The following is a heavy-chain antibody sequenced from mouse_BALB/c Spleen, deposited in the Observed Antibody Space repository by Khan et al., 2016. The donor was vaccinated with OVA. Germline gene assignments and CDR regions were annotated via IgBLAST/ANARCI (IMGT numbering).Heavy chain of an antibody. CDR3: ARTARIKY. CDR2: ISYTGST. D-gene: IGHD1-2*01. Sequence: EVQLQESGPGLVKPSQSLSLTCTVTGYSITTGYGWNLIRQFPGNKLEWMGYISYTGSTNYNPSLKSRISITRDTSKNQFFLQLNSVTTEDTATYYCARTARIKYWGQGTTLTVSS. V-gene: IGHV3-1*02. J-gene: IGHJ2*01. CDR1: GYSITTGYG.